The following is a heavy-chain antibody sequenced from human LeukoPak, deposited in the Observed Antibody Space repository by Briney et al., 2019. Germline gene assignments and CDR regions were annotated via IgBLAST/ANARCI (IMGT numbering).Heavy chain of an antibody. CDR1: GGSISSSSYY. V-gene: IGHV4-39*07. J-gene: IGHJ4*02. Sequence: SETLSLTCTVSGGSISSSSYYWGWIRQPPGKGLEWIGSIYYSGSTYYNPSLKSRVTISVDTSKNQFSLKPSSVTAADTAVYYCARDGSSGYYDYWGQGTLVTVSS. CDR3: ARDGSSGYYDY. CDR2: IYYSGST. D-gene: IGHD3-22*01.